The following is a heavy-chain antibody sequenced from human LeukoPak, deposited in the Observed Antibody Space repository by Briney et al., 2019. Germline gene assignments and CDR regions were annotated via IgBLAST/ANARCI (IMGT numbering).Heavy chain of an antibody. CDR2: ITPILGIA. D-gene: IGHD2-15*01. CDR1: GPPFSSYA. V-gene: IGHV1-69*04. CDR3: ASQVVVVAQGRVYFDY. Sequence: SETVSRKSSGPPFSSYAISWVRQAPGQGLEWMGRITPILGIANYAQKFQVRVTITADKSTSTAYMELSSLRSEDTAVYYCASQVVVVAQGRVYFDYWGQGTLVTVSS. J-gene: IGHJ4*02.